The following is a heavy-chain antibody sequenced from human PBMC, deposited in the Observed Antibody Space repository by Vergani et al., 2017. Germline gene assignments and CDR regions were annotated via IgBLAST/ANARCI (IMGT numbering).Heavy chain of an antibody. CDR2: IYDSGDT. J-gene: IGHJ4*02. CDR3: AIGALWWLRQIDS. Sequence: QVQLQESGPGLVKPSETLSLTCSVSGDSMNTYYWTWIRQPPGKGLEWIGYIYDSGDTKYNPSPKSRVTMSLDTSKNLFSLNLYSVTAADTAVYYCAIGALWWLRQIDSWGQGTLVTVSS. D-gene: IGHD2-21*01. V-gene: IGHV4-59*01. CDR1: GDSMNTYY.